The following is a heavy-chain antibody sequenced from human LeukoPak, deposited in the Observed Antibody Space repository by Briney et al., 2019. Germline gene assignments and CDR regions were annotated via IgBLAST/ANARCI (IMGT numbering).Heavy chain of an antibody. V-gene: IGHV3-23*01. CDR2: ISGSGGST. J-gene: IGHJ6*02. CDR1: GFTFSSYA. CDR3: AKDSPGYYGMDV. Sequence: PGGSLRLSCAASGFTFSSYAMSWVRQAPGKVLEWVSAISGSGGSTYYADSVKGRFTISRDNSKNTLYLQMNNLRAEDTAVYYCAKDSPGYYGMDVWGQGTTVTVSS.